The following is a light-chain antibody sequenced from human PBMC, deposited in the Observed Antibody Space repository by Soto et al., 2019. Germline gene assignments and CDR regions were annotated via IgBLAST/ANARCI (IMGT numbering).Light chain of an antibody. V-gene: IGLV2-14*03. CDR3: VSFTTSRSYV. CDR1: SSDIGGSDH. Sequence: QSVLTQPASVSDSPRQSITISCTGTSSDIGGSDHVSWYRQYPGEAPKLIIYDVANRPSGVSHRFSGSKSGNTASLIISGLQREDEADYYCVSFTTSRSYVFGTGTKLTVL. CDR2: DVA. J-gene: IGLJ1*01.